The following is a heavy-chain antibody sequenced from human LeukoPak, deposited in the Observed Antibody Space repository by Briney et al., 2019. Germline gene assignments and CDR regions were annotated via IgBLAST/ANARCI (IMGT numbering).Heavy chain of an antibody. Sequence: GGSLRLSCAASGFTISSYAMSWVRQAPRKGLEWVSAISGSGGSRYYADSVKGRFTISRDNSKNTLYLQMNSLRAEDTAVYYCAKDKAGEQAVAGTWFDYWGQGTLVTVSS. V-gene: IGHV3-23*01. CDR3: AKDKAGEQAVAGTWFDY. CDR1: GFTISSYA. CDR2: ISGSGGSR. D-gene: IGHD6-19*01. J-gene: IGHJ4*02.